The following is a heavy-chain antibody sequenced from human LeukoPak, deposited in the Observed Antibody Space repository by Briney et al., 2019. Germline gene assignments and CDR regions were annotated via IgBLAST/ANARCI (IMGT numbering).Heavy chain of an antibody. CDR3: ARSAARGLYYFDY. CDR1: GGSFSGYY. Sequence: PSETLSLTCAVYGGSFSGYYWSWIRQPPGKGLEWIGEINHSGSTNYNPSLKSRVTISVDTSKNQFSLKLSSVTAAGTAVYYCARSAARGLYYFDYWGQGTLVTVSS. D-gene: IGHD6-6*01. J-gene: IGHJ4*02. V-gene: IGHV4-34*01. CDR2: INHSGST.